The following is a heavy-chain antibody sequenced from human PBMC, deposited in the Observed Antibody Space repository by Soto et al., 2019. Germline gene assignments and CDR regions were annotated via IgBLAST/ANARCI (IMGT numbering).Heavy chain of an antibody. Sequence: TLSLTCALTGRYISSGDYDCSWTRQPPGKGLEWIGYIYYSGSTYYNPSLKSRVTISVDTSKNQFSLKLSSVTAADTAVYYCARALETRGDYVWYYFDYWGQGTLVTVSS. CDR1: GRYISSGDYD. CDR3: ARALETRGDYVWYYFDY. D-gene: IGHD3-16*01. J-gene: IGHJ4*02. V-gene: IGHV4-30-4*01. CDR2: IYYSGST.